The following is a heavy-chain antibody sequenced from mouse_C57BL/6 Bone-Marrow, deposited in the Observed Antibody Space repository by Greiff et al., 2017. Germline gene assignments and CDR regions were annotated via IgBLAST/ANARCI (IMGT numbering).Heavy chain of an antibody. CDR2: ILPGRGST. CDR1: GYTFTGYW. V-gene: IGHV1-9*01. J-gene: IGHJ4*01. CDR3: ARWGYAMDD. Sequence: VKLMESGAELMKPGASVKLSCKATGYTFTGYWIEWVKQRPGHGLEWIGEILPGRGSTNYNEKFKGKATFTADTSSNTAYMQLSSLTTEDSAIYYCARWGYAMDDWGQGTSVTVSS.